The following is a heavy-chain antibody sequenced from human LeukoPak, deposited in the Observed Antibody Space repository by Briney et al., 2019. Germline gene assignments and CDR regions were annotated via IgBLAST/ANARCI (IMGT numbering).Heavy chain of an antibody. CDR3: HAAQYYYDSSGYYYGDY. D-gene: IGHD3-22*01. J-gene: IGHJ4*02. Sequence: PGGSLRLSCAASGFTFSNAWMSWVRQAPGKGLEWVGRIKSKTDGGTTDYAAPVKGRFTISRDGSKNTLYLQMNSLKTEDTAVYYCHAAQYYYDSSGYYYGDYWGQGTLVTVSS. V-gene: IGHV3-15*01. CDR2: IKSKTDGGTT. CDR1: GFTFSNAW.